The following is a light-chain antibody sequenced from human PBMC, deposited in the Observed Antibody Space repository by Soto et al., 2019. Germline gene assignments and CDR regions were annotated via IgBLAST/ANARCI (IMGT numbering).Light chain of an antibody. CDR2: QVD. V-gene: IGLV2-8*01. CDR1: SSDVGAYDY. CDR3: SSYAGNNIYV. J-gene: IGLJ1*01. Sequence: QSALTQPPSASGSPGQSVTISCTGTSSDVGAYDYVSWYQEHSGKAPKLMIYQVDKRPSGVPDRFSGSKSGNTASLTVSGLQAEDEADYYCSSYAGNNIYVFGTGTKVTVL.